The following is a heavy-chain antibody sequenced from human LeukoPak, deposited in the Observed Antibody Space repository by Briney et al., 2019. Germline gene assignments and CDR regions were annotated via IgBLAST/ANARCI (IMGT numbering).Heavy chain of an antibody. CDR2: INPNSGGT. CDR3: ARVGATYSGDP. Sequence: VASVTVSCKASGYTFTDYYIHWVRQAPGQGLEWMGWINPNSGGTNYAQKFQGRITMTRDTSISTAYMELSRLRSDDTAVYYCARVGATYSGDPWGQGTLVTVSS. J-gene: IGHJ5*02. CDR1: GYTFTDYY. D-gene: IGHD1-26*01. V-gene: IGHV1-2*02.